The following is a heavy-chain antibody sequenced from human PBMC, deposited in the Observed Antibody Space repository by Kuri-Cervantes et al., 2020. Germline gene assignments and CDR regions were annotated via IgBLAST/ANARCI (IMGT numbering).Heavy chain of an antibody. D-gene: IGHD4-23*01. V-gene: IGHV3-30*03. CDR1: GFPFSSYG. CDR3: ARVLLKIPDYCGNWGWFDP. Sequence: LPLTCAASGFPFSSYGMHWVRQAPVKGLEWVAVISYDGSNKYYADSVKGRFTISRDNSKNTLYLQMNSLRAEDTAVYYCARVLLKIPDYCGNWGWFDPLGQGTLVTVSS. J-gene: IGHJ5*02. CDR2: ISYDGSNK.